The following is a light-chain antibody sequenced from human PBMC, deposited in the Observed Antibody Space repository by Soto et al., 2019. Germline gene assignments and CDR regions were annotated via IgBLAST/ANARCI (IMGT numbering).Light chain of an antibody. CDR1: QSVSSSY. CDR3: QRYGSSRWT. Sequence: EIVLTHSPGTLSLSPCERATLSFSASQSVSSSYLAWYQQKPGQAPRLLIYGASSRATGIPDRFSGSGSGTDFTLTISRLEPEDFAVYYCQRYGSSRWTFGQGTKVDIK. J-gene: IGKJ1*01. CDR2: GAS. V-gene: IGKV3-20*01.